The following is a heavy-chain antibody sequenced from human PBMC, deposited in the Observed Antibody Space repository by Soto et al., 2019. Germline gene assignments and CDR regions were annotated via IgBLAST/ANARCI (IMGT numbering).Heavy chain of an antibody. CDR1: GFTFSAYG. J-gene: IGHJ4*02. CDR3: AKDRMGAGVRAYFDY. CDR2: ISYDGSNK. V-gene: IGHV3-30*18. D-gene: IGHD3-10*01. Sequence: QVQLVESGGGVVQPGRSLRLSCAGSGFTFSAYGMDWVRQAPGKGLEWVAVISYDGSNKYYADSVKGRFTISRDNSKNTLYLQMNSLRAEDTAVYYCAKDRMGAGVRAYFDYCGQGTLVTVSS.